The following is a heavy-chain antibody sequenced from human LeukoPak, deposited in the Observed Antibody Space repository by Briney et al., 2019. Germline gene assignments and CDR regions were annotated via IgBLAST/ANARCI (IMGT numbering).Heavy chain of an antibody. J-gene: IGHJ4*02. Sequence: PGGSLRLSCAASGFTFRSYAMSWVRQAPGKGLEWVSAISGSGDRTYHADSVRGRFTISRDNSKNTLYVQMNSLRAEDTAVYYCAKAQGSGYGFFDCWGQGTLVTVSS. V-gene: IGHV3-23*01. D-gene: IGHD5-12*01. CDR1: GFTFRSYA. CDR2: ISGSGDRT. CDR3: AKAQGSGYGFFDC.